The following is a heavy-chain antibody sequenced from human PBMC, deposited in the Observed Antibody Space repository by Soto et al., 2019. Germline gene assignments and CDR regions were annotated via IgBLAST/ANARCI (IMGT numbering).Heavy chain of an antibody. CDR1: GGTFSSYA. J-gene: IGHJ6*02. CDR3: AREPSYDFWSRPNGMDV. V-gene: IGHV1-69*13. Sequence: SVKVSCKASGGTFSSYAISWVRQAPGQGLEWMGGIIPIFGTANYAQKFQGRVTITADESTSTAYMELSSLRSEDTAVYYCAREPSYDFWSRPNGMDVWGQGTTVTVSS. D-gene: IGHD3-3*01. CDR2: IIPIFGTA.